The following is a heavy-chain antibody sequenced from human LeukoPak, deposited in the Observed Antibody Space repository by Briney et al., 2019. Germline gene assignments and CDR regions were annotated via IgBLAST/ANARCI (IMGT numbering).Heavy chain of an antibody. CDR1: GFTFSSYG. CDR2: IWYDGSNK. Sequence: GGSLRLSCAASGFTFSSYGMHWVRQAPGKGLEWVAVIWYDGSNKYYADSVKGRFTISGDNSKNTLYLQMNSLRAEDTAVYYCAKDGGLHYYDSSGYYDFWGQGTLVTVSS. D-gene: IGHD3-22*01. V-gene: IGHV3-33*06. J-gene: IGHJ4*02. CDR3: AKDGGLHYYDSSGYYDF.